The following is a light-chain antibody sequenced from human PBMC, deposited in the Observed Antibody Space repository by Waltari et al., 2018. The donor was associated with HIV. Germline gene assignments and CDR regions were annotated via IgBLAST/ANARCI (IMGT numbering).Light chain of an antibody. CDR3: QQYNKWPPWT. V-gene: IGKV3-15*01. Sequence: ERVLTQSPATLSVSPGERATLSCRASQNIGINLAWFQHKPAPAPSLLIYGASTRATGIPARFSGSGSATEFTLTTSSRQSEDFGVYYCQQYNKWPPWTFGQGTKVDVK. CDR2: GAS. J-gene: IGKJ1*01. CDR1: QNIGIN.